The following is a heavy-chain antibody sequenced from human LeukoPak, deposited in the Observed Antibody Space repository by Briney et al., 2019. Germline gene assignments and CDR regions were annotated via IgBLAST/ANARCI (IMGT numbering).Heavy chain of an antibody. J-gene: IGHJ4*02. V-gene: IGHV4-34*01. D-gene: IGHD4-23*01. Sequence: SETLSLTCAVYGGSFSGYYWSWIRQPPGKGLEWIGEINHSGSTNYNPSLKSRVTISVDTSKNQFSLKLSSVTAADTAVYYCASTYGGNSVFDHWGQGTLVTVSS. CDR2: INHSGST. CDR3: ASTYGGNSVFDH. CDR1: GGSFSGYY.